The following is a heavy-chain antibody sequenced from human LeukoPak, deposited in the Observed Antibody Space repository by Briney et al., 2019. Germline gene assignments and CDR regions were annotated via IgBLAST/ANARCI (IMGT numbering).Heavy chain of an antibody. Sequence: PSETLSLTCTVSGYSISSSNWWGWIRQPPGKGLEGIGYIYYSGSAYYNASLKSRVTMSVDSSKNQFSLELSSVTAVDTAVYYCAREFYYDSSFSFDIWGQGTMVTVSS. CDR3: AREFYYDSSFSFDI. D-gene: IGHD3-22*01. V-gene: IGHV4-28*03. J-gene: IGHJ3*02. CDR1: GYSISSSNW. CDR2: IYYSGSA.